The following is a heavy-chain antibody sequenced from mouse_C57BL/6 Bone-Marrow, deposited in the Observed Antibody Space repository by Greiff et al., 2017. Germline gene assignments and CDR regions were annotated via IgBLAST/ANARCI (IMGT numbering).Heavy chain of an antibody. D-gene: IGHD2-3*01. V-gene: IGHV1-50*01. Sequence: VQLQQSGAELVKPGASVKLSCKASGYTFTSYWMQWVKQRPGQGLEWIGEIDPSDSYTNYNQKFKGKATLTVDTSSSTAYMQLSSLTSEDSAVYYCASSYDGYWSYWGQGTTLTVSS. CDR3: ASSYDGYWSY. CDR1: GYTFTSYW. J-gene: IGHJ2*01. CDR2: IDPSDSYT.